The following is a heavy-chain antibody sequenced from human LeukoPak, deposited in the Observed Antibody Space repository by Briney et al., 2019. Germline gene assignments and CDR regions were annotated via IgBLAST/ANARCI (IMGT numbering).Heavy chain of an antibody. J-gene: IGHJ4*02. CDR3: TSSGSRWDYFDY. CDR2: IKTKPEGGTT. D-gene: IGHD4-23*01. Sequence: AGGSLRLSCAASGFSFNKVWMIWVRQAPGKGLEWVARIKTKPEGGTTDYAAPVKGRFTISRDDSKDTLYLQMNSLRTDDTALYYCTSSGSRWDYFDYWGQGTLATVSS. V-gene: IGHV3-15*05. CDR1: GFSFNKVW.